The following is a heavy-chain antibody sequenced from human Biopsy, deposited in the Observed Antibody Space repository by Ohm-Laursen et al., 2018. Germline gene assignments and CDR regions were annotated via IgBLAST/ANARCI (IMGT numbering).Heavy chain of an antibody. CDR2: IFYRGRT. J-gene: IGHJ5*02. Sequence: SGTLFLTCTVSGGPISNYNYYWGWIRQPPGKGMGWIGSIFYRGRTLYKPSLKIRLNIFVDTSKNQFSLKLNFVTAADTAVYYCARDYDTSGYYYVSWGQGTLVTVS. V-gene: IGHV4-39*01. CDR1: GGPISNYNYY. D-gene: IGHD3-22*01. CDR3: ARDYDTSGYYYVS.